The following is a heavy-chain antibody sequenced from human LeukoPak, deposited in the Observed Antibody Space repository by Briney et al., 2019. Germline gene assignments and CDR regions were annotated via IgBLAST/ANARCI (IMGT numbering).Heavy chain of an antibody. CDR1: GYSFTSFW. D-gene: IGHD2-2*01. CDR3: ARQVVVVPAAIEGYYYGMDV. Sequence: GESLKISCKGSGYSFTSFWFSWVRQMPGKGLEWMGRIDPSDSYTNYSPSFQGHVTISADKSISTAYLQWSSLKASDTAMYYCARQVVVVPAAIEGYYYGMDVWGKGTTVTVSS. CDR2: IDPSDSYT. J-gene: IGHJ6*04. V-gene: IGHV5-10-1*01.